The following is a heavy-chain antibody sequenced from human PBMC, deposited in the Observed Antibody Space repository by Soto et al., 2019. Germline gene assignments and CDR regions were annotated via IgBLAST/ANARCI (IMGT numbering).Heavy chain of an antibody. Sequence: EVQLVESGGGLVKPGGSLRLSCAASGFTFSSYSMNWVRQAPGKGLEWVSSISSSSSYIYYADSVKGRFTISRDNAKNSLYLQMNSLRAEDTAVYYCTTGIYGDYVKDYWGQGTLVTVSS. CDR1: GFTFSSYS. D-gene: IGHD4-17*01. CDR2: ISSSSSYI. J-gene: IGHJ4*02. V-gene: IGHV3-21*04. CDR3: TTGIYGDYVKDY.